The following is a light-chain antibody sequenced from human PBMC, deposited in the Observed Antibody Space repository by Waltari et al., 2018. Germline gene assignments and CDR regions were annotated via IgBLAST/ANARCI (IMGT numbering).Light chain of an antibody. Sequence: EIVLTQSPATLSLSAGERVTLSSRASQSVGSDLAWYQQKPGQAPRPLIYDASNRATGIPARFSGSGSGTDFTLTISSLESEDFAVYYCQNRRKWPPVFTFGPGTKVEIK. CDR1: QSVGSD. V-gene: IGKV3-11*01. J-gene: IGKJ3*01. CDR2: DAS. CDR3: QNRRKWPPVFT.